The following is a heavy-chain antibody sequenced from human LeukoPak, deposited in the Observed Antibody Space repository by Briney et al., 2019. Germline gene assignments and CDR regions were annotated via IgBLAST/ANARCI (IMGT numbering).Heavy chain of an antibody. CDR3: ARGGPTVTTYSSWDH. J-gene: IGHJ4*02. D-gene: IGHD4-17*01. Sequence: PSETLSLTCTVSGGSISSGGYYWSWIRQPPGKGLEWIGYIYHSGSTYYNPSLKSRVTISVDTSKNQFSLNLSSVTAADTAVYYCARGGPTVTTYSSWDHWGQGTLVTVSS. V-gene: IGHV4-30-2*01. CDR1: GGSISSGGYY. CDR2: IYHSGST.